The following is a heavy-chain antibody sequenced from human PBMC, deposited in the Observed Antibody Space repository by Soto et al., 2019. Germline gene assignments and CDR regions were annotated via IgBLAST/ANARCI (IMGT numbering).Heavy chain of an antibody. J-gene: IGHJ5*02. D-gene: IGHD1-20*01. CDR3: ARDTGILRPYHWFDP. Sequence: ASVKVSCKAAGYTFTSCGISWVRQAPGQGLEWMGWISAYNGNTNYAQKLQGRVTMTTDTATSTAYMELRSLRSDDTAVYYCARDTGILRPYHWFDPCGHGTLVTVSP. CDR1: GYTFTSCG. CDR2: ISAYNGNT. V-gene: IGHV1-18*04.